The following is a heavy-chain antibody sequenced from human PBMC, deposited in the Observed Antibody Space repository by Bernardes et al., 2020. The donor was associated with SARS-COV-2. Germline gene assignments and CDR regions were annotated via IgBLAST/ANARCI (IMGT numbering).Heavy chain of an antibody. Sequence: ASVKVSCKASGYTFTGYYMHWVRQAPGQGLEWMGWINPNSGGTNYAQKFQGRVTMTRDTSISTAYMELSRLRSDDTAVYYCARLNRGGIYYGSGSRDYWGQGTLVTVSS. CDR3: ARLNRGGIYYGSGSRDY. CDR1: GYTFTGYY. CDR2: INPNSGGT. D-gene: IGHD3-10*01. J-gene: IGHJ4*02. V-gene: IGHV1-2*02.